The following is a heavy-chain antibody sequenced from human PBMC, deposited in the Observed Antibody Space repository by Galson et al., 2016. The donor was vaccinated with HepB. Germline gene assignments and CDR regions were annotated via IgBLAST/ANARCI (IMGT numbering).Heavy chain of an antibody. CDR2: VWYDGRKK. CDR3: ARVRFCSSTTCYDAFDV. D-gene: IGHD2-2*01. J-gene: IGHJ3*01. V-gene: IGHV3-33*01. Sequence: SLRLSCAASGFIFGSFGMHWVRQAPGKGLEWVAVVWYDGRKKYYADSVKGRFTISRDNFKNTLYLQMDSLRAEDSAVYYCARVRFCSSTTCYDAFDVWGLGTMVSVSS. CDR1: GFIFGSFG.